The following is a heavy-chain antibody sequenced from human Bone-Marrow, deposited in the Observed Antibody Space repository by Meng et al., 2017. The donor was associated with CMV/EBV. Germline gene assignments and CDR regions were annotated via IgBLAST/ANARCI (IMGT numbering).Heavy chain of an antibody. CDR2: IYYSGST. CDR1: GGSISSSSYY. D-gene: IGHD3-16*01. V-gene: IGHV4-39*07. J-gene: IGHJ4*02. CDR3: ARDPGGGLDH. Sequence: SETLSLTCTVSGGSISSSSYYWGWVRQPPGKGLEWIGSIYYSGSTYYNPSLKSRVTISVDTSKNQFSLKLSSVTAADTAVYYCARDPGGGLDHWGQGTLVTVSS.